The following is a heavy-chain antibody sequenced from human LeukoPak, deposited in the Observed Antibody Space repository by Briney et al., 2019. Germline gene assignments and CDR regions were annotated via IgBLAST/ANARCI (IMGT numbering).Heavy chain of an antibody. CDR1: GFTFSSYE. CDR3: ARPGGYCSSTSCPAGAFDI. D-gene: IGHD2-2*03. CDR2: INSDGSST. J-gene: IGHJ3*02. Sequence: GGSLRLSCAASGFTFSSYEMNWVRQAPGKGLVWVSRINSDGSSTSYADSVKGRFTISRDNAKNTLYLQMNSLRAEDTAVYYCARPGGYCSSTSCPAGAFDIWGQGTMVTVSS. V-gene: IGHV3-74*01.